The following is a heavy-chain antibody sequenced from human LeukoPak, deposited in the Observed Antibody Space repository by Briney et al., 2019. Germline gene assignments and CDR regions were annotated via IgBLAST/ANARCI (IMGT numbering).Heavy chain of an antibody. V-gene: IGHV3-23*01. CDR3: AKNGNEEYYDFWSGSGAFDT. D-gene: IGHD3-3*01. CDR1: GFTFSSYA. J-gene: IGHJ3*02. CDR2: ISGSGGST. Sequence: GGSLRLSCAASGFTFSSYAMSWVRQAPGKGLEWVSAISGSGGSTYYADSVKGRFTISRDNSKNTLYLQMNSLRAEDTAVYYCAKNGNEEYYDFWSGSGAFDTWGQGTMVTVSS.